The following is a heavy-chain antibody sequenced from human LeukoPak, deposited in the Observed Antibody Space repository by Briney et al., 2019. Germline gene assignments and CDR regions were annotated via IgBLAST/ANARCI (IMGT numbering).Heavy chain of an antibody. Sequence: ASVKVSCTASGYTFTSYGISWVRQAPGQGLEWMGWISAYNGNTNYAQKLQGRVTMTTDTSTSTAYMELRSLRSDDTAVYYCARDFPMVRGAAGALDIWGQGTMVTVSS. J-gene: IGHJ3*02. D-gene: IGHD3-10*01. CDR3: ARDFPMVRGAAGALDI. CDR2: ISAYNGNT. CDR1: GYTFTSYG. V-gene: IGHV1-18*01.